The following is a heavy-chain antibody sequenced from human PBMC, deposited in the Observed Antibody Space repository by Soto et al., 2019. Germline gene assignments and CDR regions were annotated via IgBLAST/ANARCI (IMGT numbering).Heavy chain of an antibody. J-gene: IGHJ4*02. D-gene: IGHD4-17*01. V-gene: IGHV4-31*03. CDR3: SRGMTTIHYFDS. CDR1: GGSINSGGYC. Sequence: SETLSLTCTVSGGSINSGGYCWSWIRQHPGKGLDWIGCISYGGSTSYNPSLKSRVTISVDTSKNQFSLKLTSVTAADTAVYYCSRGMTTIHYFDSWGQGTLVTVSS. CDR2: ISYGGST.